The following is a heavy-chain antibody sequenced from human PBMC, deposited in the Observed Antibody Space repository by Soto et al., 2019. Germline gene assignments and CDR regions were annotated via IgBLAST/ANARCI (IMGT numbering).Heavy chain of an antibody. Sequence: EVQLVESGGGLVKPGGSLRLSCAASGFTFTNAWMNWVRQAPGKGLEWVGRIKSKTDGGTTDYDAPVKGRFAILRDDSTDMGVLPKNRLKTEDTSIYYCTTDVLSRDGFGFVDYWGQGTLVTVSS. D-gene: IGHD3-3*01. CDR2: IKSKTDGGTT. CDR1: GFTFTNAW. J-gene: IGHJ4*02. V-gene: IGHV3-15*07. CDR3: TTDVLSRDGFGFVDY.